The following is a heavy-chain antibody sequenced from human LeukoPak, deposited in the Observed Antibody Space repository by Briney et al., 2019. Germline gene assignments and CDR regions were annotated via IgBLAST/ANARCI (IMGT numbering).Heavy chain of an antibody. CDR1: GYTFTDYY. D-gene: IGHD3-22*01. V-gene: IGHV1-2*02. Sequence: ASVKVSCKASGYTFTDYYMHWVRQAPGQGLEWLGWINPNSGGSNYAQKFQGRVTMTRDTSISTAYMELSRLRSDDTAVYCCAREYYDSSAYNQEAIDYWGQGTLVTVSS. CDR3: AREYYDSSAYNQEAIDY. J-gene: IGHJ4*02. CDR2: INPNSGGS.